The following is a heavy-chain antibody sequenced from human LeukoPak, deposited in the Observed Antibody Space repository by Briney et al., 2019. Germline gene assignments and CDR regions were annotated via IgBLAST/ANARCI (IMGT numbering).Heavy chain of an antibody. CDR2: FDPEDGET. D-gene: IGHD2-2*02. V-gene: IGHV1-24*01. Sequence: ASVKVSCKVSGYTLTELSMHWVRQAPGKGLEWMGGFDPEDGETIYAQKFQGRVTMTEDTSTDTAYMELSSLRSEDTAVYYCATDRYCSSTSCYTGADAFDIWGQGTMVTVSS. CDR3: ATDRYCSSTSCYTGADAFDI. CDR1: GYTLTELS. J-gene: IGHJ3*02.